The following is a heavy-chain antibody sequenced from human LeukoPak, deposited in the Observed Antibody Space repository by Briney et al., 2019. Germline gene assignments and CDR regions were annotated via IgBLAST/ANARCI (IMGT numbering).Heavy chain of an antibody. CDR1: GYTFSTYP. Sequence: GASVKVSCKASGYTFSTYPMNWVRQAPGQGLEWMGIINPSGGSTSYAQKFQGRVTMTRDTSTSTVYMELSSLRSEDAAVYYCAREGSGGCFDYWGQGTLVTVSS. J-gene: IGHJ4*02. V-gene: IGHV1-46*01. CDR2: INPSGGST. D-gene: IGHD1-26*01. CDR3: AREGSGGCFDY.